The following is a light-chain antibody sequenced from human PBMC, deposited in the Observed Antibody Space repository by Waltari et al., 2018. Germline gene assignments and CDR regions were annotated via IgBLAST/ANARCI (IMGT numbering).Light chain of an antibody. V-gene: IGLV5-37*01. CDR3: MFWPSNVWV. Sequence: QPVLTQPPSSSASPGESARLTCTLPSDFNVGDFIIYWYQQRPGSPPRFLLYYNSDSDKAKGSGVPSRFSGSKDASATAGILLISGLQSEDEADYYCMFWPSNVWVFGGGTKLTVL. CDR1: SDFNVGDFI. J-gene: IGLJ3*02. CDR2: YNSDSDK.